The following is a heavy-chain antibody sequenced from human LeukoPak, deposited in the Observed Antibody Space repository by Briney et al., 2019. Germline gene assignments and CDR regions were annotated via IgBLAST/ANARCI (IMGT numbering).Heavy chain of an antibody. Sequence: GGSLILSSAASGFTFSRDWMNWARQAPGKGLEWVASINHNGNVNYYVDSVKGRFTISRDNAKNSLYLQMSNLRAEDTAVYFCARGGGLDVWGQGAKVTVSS. V-gene: IGHV3-7*03. D-gene: IGHD3-16*01. CDR1: GFTFSRDW. CDR3: ARGGGLDV. CDR2: INHNGNVN. J-gene: IGHJ6*02.